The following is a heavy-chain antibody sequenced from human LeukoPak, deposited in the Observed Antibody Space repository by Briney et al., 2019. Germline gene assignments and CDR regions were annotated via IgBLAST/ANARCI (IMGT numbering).Heavy chain of an antibody. V-gene: IGHV4-39*02. Sequence: SETLSLTCTVSGDSISSSTYCWGWLRQPPGKGLEWIGSICYTGTTYYKPSLKSRDTISLDTSKNQFSLKLTSVTAADTAVYYCGRENTPFDYWGQGTLVTVSS. CDR3: GRENTPFDY. CDR2: ICYTGTT. D-gene: IGHD1/OR15-1a*01. CDR1: GDSISSSTYC. J-gene: IGHJ4*02.